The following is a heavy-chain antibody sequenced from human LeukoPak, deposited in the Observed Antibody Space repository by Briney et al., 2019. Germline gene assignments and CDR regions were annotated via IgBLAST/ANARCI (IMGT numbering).Heavy chain of an antibody. Sequence: SETLSLTCTVSGGSISSGDYYWSWIRQPPGKGLEWIGYIYYSGSTYYNPSLKSRVTIPVDTSKNQFSLKLSSVTAADTAVYYCARAAAAILVNYWGQGTLVTDSS. CDR2: IYYSGST. D-gene: IGHD6-13*01. CDR3: ARAAAAILVNY. CDR1: GGSISSGDYY. J-gene: IGHJ4*02. V-gene: IGHV4-30-4*01.